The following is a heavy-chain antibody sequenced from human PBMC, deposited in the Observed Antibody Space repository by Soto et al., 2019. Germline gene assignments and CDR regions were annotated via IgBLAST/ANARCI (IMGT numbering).Heavy chain of an antibody. J-gene: IGHJ6*02. D-gene: IGHD3-10*01. V-gene: IGHV3-30*18. CDR1: EFTFSSYG. CDR3: AKSGSERGYYYYDMDV. CDR2: ISYDGSEK. Sequence: LRLSCAASEFTFSSYGMHWVRQAPGKGLEWVAVISYDGSEKYYADSVKGRFTISRDNSKNTLYLQMNSLRAEDTAVYYCAKSGSERGYYYYDMDVWGQGTTVTVSS.